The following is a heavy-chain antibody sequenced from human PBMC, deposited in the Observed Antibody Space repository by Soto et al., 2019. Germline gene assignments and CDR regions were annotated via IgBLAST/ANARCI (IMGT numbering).Heavy chain of an antibody. CDR3: PKESDPGAARYYFDE. CDR2: VSGLGDST. J-gene: IGHJ4*02. Sequence: PGGSLRLSGAASGFSFSSYAMTCGRQAPGKGLDWVSAVSGLGDSTCYADSVKGRCTISRDQSKNTLYLQMHSLRAEDPALSFCPKESDPGAARYYFDEWGKGTLVTASS. CDR1: GFSFSSYA. V-gene: IGHV3-23*01.